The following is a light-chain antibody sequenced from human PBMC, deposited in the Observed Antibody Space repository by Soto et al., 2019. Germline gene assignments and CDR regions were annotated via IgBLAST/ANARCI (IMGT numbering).Light chain of an antibody. CDR3: QQSYSTPWT. J-gene: IGKJ1*01. CDR1: QSISSY. V-gene: IGKV1-39*01. Sequence: DIQMTQSPSSLYASVGDRVTITCRASQSISSYLNWYQQKPGKAPKLLIYAASSLQSGVPSRFSGSGSGTDFTLTISSLQPEDFATYYCQQSYSTPWTFGQGNKVEIK. CDR2: AAS.